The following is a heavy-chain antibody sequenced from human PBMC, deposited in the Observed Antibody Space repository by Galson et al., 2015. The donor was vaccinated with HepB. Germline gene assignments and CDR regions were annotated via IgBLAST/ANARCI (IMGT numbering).Heavy chain of an antibody. CDR2: IDPSDSYT. CDR3: ARRYCTNGVCSGFDY. D-gene: IGHD2-8*01. J-gene: IGHJ4*02. Sequence: QSGAEVKKPGESLRISCKGSGSSFTSYWISWVRQMPGKGLEWMGRIDPSDSYTNYSPSFQGHVTISADKSISTAYLQWSSLKASDTAMYYCARRYCTNGVCSGFDYWGQGTLVTVSS. V-gene: IGHV5-10-1*01. CDR1: GSSFTSYW.